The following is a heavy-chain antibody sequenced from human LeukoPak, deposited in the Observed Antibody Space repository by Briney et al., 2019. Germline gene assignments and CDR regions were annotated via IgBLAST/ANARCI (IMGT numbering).Heavy chain of an antibody. J-gene: IGHJ3*02. V-gene: IGHV3-30*03. CDR1: GFTLSTYA. Sequence: GGSLRLSCVASGFTLSTYAMHWVRQAPGKGLEWVAVISYDGSNEYYADSVKGRFTISRDNSKNTLYLQMNSLRAEDTAVYYCARDLGAGLGEAFDIWGQGTMVTVSS. CDR3: ARDLGAGLGEAFDI. CDR2: ISYDGSNE. D-gene: IGHD3-16*01.